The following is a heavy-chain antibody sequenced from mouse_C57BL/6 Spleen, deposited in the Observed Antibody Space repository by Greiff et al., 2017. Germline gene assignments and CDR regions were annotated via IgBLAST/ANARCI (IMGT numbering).Heavy chain of an antibody. CDR3: ARYGSAWFAY. Sequence: QVQLQQSGAELARPGASVKLSCKASGYTFTSYGISWVKQRTGQGLERIGAIYPRSGNTYYNEKFKGKATLTADKSSSTAYMELRSLTSEDSAVYFCARYGSAWFAYWGQGTLVTVSA. D-gene: IGHD1-1*01. J-gene: IGHJ3*01. V-gene: IGHV1-81*01. CDR2: IYPRSGNT. CDR1: GYTFTSYG.